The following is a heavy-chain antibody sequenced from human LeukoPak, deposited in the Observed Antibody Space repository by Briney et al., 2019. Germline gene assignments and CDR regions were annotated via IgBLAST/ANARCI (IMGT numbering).Heavy chain of an antibody. CDR3: ARSIAAAGLYYFDS. Sequence: ASVKVSCKASGYTFTGYYIHWVRQAPGQGLEWMGWINRNSGGTNYAQNFQGRVTMTRDTSISTAYMELRRLRSDDTAVYYCARSIAAAGLYYFDSWGQGTLVTVSS. CDR2: INRNSGGT. CDR1: GYTFTGYY. D-gene: IGHD6-13*01. V-gene: IGHV1-2*02. J-gene: IGHJ4*02.